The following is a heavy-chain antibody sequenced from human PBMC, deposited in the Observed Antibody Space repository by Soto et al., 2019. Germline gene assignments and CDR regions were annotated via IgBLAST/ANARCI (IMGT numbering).Heavy chain of an antibody. CDR1: GYTFTSYD. CDR2: MNPNSGNT. Sequence: ASVKVSCKASGYTFTSYDINWVRQATGQGLEWMGWMNPNSGNTGYAQKFQGRVTMTRNTSISTAYMELSSLRSEDTAVYYCARGSRYDFWSGYPGPYYYYGMDIWGQGTTVTVSS. D-gene: IGHD3-3*01. V-gene: IGHV1-8*01. CDR3: ARGSRYDFWSGYPGPYYYYGMDI. J-gene: IGHJ6*02.